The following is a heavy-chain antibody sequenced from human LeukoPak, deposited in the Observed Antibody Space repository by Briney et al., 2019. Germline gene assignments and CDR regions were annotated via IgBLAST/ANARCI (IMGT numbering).Heavy chain of an antibody. J-gene: IGHJ3*01. D-gene: IGHD5-24*01. V-gene: IGHV3-23*01. CDR3: AKGKINHDGAFDA. Sequence: GGSLRLSCAASGFSFSSYAMSWVRQAPGKGLEWVSGISDSGRSTYYADSVKGRFTISRDNSKKQLFLQVDSLRVEDTAVYYCAKGKINHDGAFDAWGQGTRVTVSS. CDR2: ISDSGRST. CDR1: GFSFSSYA.